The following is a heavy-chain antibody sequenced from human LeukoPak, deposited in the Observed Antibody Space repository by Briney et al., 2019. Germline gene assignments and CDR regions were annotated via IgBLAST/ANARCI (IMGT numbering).Heavy chain of an antibody. CDR3: AAFIDYYDSSSYNPGDAFDI. CDR1: GFTFSSYA. CDR2: ISGSGGST. Sequence: GGSLRLSCAASGFTFSSYAMSWVRQAPGKGLEWVSAISGSGGSTYYADSVKGRFTISRNNSKNTLYLQMNSLRAEDTAVYYCAAFIDYYDSSSYNPGDAFDIWGQGTMVTVSS. D-gene: IGHD3-22*01. V-gene: IGHV3-23*01. J-gene: IGHJ3*02.